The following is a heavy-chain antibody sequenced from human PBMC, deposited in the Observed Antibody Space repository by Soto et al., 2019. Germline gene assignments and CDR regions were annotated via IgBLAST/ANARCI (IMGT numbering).Heavy chain of an antibody. Sequence: QITLKESGPTLVKPTQTLTLTCTFSGFSLSTSGVGVGWIRQPPGKALEWLARIYWDADKRYSPSLKSRLTITKEPSKNQVVLTMTHMDPADTATYYCAHSLIGYYYDSSGSNWFDPWAQRTLVTVSS. D-gene: IGHD3-22*01. J-gene: IGHJ5*02. V-gene: IGHV2-5*02. CDR3: AHSLIGYYYDSSGSNWFDP. CDR1: GFSLSTSGVG. CDR2: IYWDADK.